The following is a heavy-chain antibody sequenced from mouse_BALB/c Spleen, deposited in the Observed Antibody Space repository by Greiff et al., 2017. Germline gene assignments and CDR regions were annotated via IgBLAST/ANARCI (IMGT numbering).Heavy chain of an antibody. J-gene: IGHJ2*01. Sequence: DVMLVESGGGLVQPGGSLRLSCATSGFTFSDFYMEWVRQPPGKRLEWIAASRNKANDYTTEYSASVKGRFIVSRDTSQSILYLQMNALRAEDTAIYYCARDAGGNCFDYWGQGTTLTVSA. CDR3: ARDAGGNCFDY. V-gene: IGHV7-1*02. CDR1: GFTFSDFY. CDR2: SRNKANDYTT.